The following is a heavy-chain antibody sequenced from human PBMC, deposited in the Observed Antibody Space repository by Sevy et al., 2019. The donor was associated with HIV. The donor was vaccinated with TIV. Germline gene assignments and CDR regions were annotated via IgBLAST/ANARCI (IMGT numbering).Heavy chain of an antibody. J-gene: IGHJ4*02. V-gene: IGHV3-15*01. CDR3: TTDPLKAAAGQHY. D-gene: IGHD6-13*01. CDR2: IKSKTDGGTT. CDR1: GFTFSNAW. Sequence: GGSLRLSCAASGFTFSNAWMSWVRQAPGKGLEWVGRIKSKTDGGTTDYAAPVKGRFTISRDDSKNTLYLQMNSLKTEDTAVYYCTTDPLKAAAGQHYWGQGTLVTVSS.